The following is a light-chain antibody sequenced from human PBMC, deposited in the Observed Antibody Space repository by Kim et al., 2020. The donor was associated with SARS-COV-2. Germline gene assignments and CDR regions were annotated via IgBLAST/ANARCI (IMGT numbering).Light chain of an antibody. V-gene: IGLV10-54*02. CDR3: SALDSSLSARNV. CDR1: SNIVGNQG. CDR2: RNN. Sequence: QAGLTQPPSVSKGLRQTATLTCTGNSNIVGNQGAAWLQQHQGHPPKLLSYRNNNRPSGISERFSASRSGNTASLTITGLQPEDEADYYCSALDSSLSARNVFGSGTKVTVL. J-gene: IGLJ6*01.